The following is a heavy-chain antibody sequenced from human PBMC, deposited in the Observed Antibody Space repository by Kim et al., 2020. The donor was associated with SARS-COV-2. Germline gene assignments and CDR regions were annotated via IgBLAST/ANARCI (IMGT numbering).Heavy chain of an antibody. CDR2: ISYDGSNK. CDR1: GFTFSSYG. CDR3: AKPPHGYSGLSGWFDP. Sequence: GGSLRLSCAASGFTFSSYGMHWVRQAPGKGLEWVAVISYDGSNKYYADSVKGRFTISRDNSKNTLYLQMNSLRAEDTAVYYCAKPPHGYSGLSGWFDPWG. V-gene: IGHV3-30*18. D-gene: IGHD5-12*01. J-gene: IGHJ5*02.